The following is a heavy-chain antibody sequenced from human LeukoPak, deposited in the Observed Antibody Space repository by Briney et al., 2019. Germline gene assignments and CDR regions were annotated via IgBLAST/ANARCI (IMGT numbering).Heavy chain of an antibody. Sequence: SETLSLTCTVSGGSVSSGGYYWSWIRQPPGKGLEWIGYIYYSGSTNYNPSLKSRVTISVDTSKSQFSLKLSSVTAADTAVYYCARWYSSGWAFDYWGQGTLVTVSS. CDR3: ARWYSSGWAFDY. D-gene: IGHD6-19*01. V-gene: IGHV4-61*08. CDR2: IYYSGST. J-gene: IGHJ4*02. CDR1: GGSVSSGGYY.